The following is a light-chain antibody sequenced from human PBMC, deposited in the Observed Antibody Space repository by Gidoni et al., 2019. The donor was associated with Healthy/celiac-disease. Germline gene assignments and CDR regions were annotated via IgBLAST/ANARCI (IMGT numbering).Light chain of an antibody. Sequence: EIVLTQSPATLSVAPGERATLSCSASQSVSSNLAWYQQKPGQAPRLLIYGASNRATGIPVRFSGSGSGTEFTLTISSLQSEDFAVYYCQQYNNWWTFGQGTKVEIK. CDR1: QSVSSN. V-gene: IGKV3-15*01. CDR3: QQYNNWWT. J-gene: IGKJ1*01. CDR2: GAS.